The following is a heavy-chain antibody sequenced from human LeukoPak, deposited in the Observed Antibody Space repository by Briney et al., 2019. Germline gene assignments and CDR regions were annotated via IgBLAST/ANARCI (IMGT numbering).Heavy chain of an antibody. J-gene: IGHJ4*02. D-gene: IGHD2-15*01. V-gene: IGHV4-34*01. CDR1: GGSFSGYY. CDR3: ARGSTGYCSGGSCQTDY. CDR2: INHSGST. Sequence: TSETLSLTCAVYGGSFSGYYWSWIRQPPGKGLEWIGEINHSGSTNYNPSLKSRVTISVDTSKNQFSLKLSSVTAADTAVYYCARGSTGYCSGGSCQTDYWGQGTLVTVSS.